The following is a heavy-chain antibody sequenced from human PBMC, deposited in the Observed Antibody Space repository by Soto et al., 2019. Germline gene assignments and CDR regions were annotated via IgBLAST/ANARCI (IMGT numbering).Heavy chain of an antibody. Sequence: GGSLRLSCASSGFTFSSYAMSWVRQAPGKGLEWVSDISGDGGGKYYVDSVKGRFTISRDNAKNSLYLQMNSLRAEDTAVYYCARDTDIAVAGHSQNYYYYYMDVWGKGTTVTVSS. J-gene: IGHJ6*03. CDR1: GFTFSSYA. CDR3: ARDTDIAVAGHSQNYYYYYMDV. V-gene: IGHV3-7*01. D-gene: IGHD6-19*01. CDR2: ISGDGGGK.